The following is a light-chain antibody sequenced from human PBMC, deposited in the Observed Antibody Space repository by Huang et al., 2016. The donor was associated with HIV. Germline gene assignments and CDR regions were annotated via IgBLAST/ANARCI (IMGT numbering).Light chain of an antibody. Sequence: DIQMTQSPPSLSASIGDRVTITCRSSQSISTYLNWYRHRPGEAPDLLLHAASTLQSGVPSRFSGGGSGTDFTLTINNLQPGDSASYYCQQSYHIPYTFGRGTKVDIK. CDR2: AAS. CDR1: QSISTY. V-gene: IGKV1-39*01. J-gene: IGKJ2*01. CDR3: QQSYHIPYT.